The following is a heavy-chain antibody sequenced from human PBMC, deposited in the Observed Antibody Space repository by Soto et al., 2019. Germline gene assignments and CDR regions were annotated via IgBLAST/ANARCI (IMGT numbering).Heavy chain of an antibody. CDR1: GYTFTRSA. CDR3: ASSTVTTSIFGY. D-gene: IGHD4-17*01. CDR2: IKARNGNT. J-gene: IGHJ4*02. V-gene: IGHV1-3*01. Sequence: ASVKVSCKASGYTFTRSAMHRVRQAPGQRLECMGWIKARNGNTKYSKKIQGRVTITTDTSASTAYRELISLRSEDTAVYYCASSTVTTSIFGYWGQGTLVTVS.